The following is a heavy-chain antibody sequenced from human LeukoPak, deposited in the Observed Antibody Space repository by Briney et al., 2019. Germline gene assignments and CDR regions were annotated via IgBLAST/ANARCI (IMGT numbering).Heavy chain of an antibody. CDR2: INHSGST. Sequence: PSETLSLTCAVYGESFSGYYWSWIRQPPGKGLEWIGEINHSGSTNYNPSLKSRVTISVDTSKNQFSLKLSSVTAADTAVYYCARGRYNWNTRPFDYWGQGTLVTVSS. CDR3: ARGRYNWNTRPFDY. CDR1: GESFSGYY. D-gene: IGHD1-1*01. J-gene: IGHJ4*02. V-gene: IGHV4-34*01.